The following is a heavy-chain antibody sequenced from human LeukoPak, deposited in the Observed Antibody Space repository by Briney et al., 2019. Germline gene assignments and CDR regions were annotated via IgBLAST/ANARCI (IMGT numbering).Heavy chain of an antibody. CDR3: ASSGDTAMAAWYFDL. V-gene: IGHV4-59*08. J-gene: IGHJ2*01. CDR1: GGSISSYY. D-gene: IGHD5-18*01. Sequence: PSETLSLTCTVSGGSISSYYWSWIREPPGKGLEWIGYIYYSGSTNYNPSLKSRVTISVDTSKNQFSLKLSSVTAADTAVYYCASSGDTAMAAWYFDLWGRGPLVTVSS. CDR2: IYYSGST.